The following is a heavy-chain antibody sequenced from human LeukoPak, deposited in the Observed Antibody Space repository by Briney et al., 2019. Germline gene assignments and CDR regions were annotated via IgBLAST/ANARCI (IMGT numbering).Heavy chain of an antibody. CDR3: ARGTVAAKAPY. V-gene: IGHV3-48*01. Sequence: GGSLRLSCAASGFTFSSHSMNWVRQAPGKGLEWVSYISSSGSTIYYADSVKGRFSISRDNAKNSLHLQMNSLRAEDTVVYYCARGTVAAKAPYWGQGTLVTVSS. CDR2: ISSSGSTI. J-gene: IGHJ4*02. CDR1: GFTFSSHS. D-gene: IGHD6-19*01.